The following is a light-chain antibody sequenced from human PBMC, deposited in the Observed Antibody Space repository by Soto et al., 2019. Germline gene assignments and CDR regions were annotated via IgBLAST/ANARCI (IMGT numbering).Light chain of an antibody. Sequence: EIVLTQSPGTLSLSPGERATLSCRASQTVINTYVAWYQQKPGQAPRLLIYDASTSATGIPDRFSGSGSGTDFTLTISRLGPEDVAVYYCQQYGTSPWTFGQGTKVDIK. V-gene: IGKV3-20*01. CDR2: DAS. J-gene: IGKJ1*01. CDR3: QQYGTSPWT. CDR1: QTVINTY.